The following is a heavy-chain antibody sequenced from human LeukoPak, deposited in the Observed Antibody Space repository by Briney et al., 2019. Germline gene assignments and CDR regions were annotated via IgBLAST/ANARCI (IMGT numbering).Heavy chain of an antibody. Sequence: GGSLRLSCAASGFTFDDYGMSWVRQAPGKGLEWVSGINWNGGSTGYADSVKGRFTISRGNAKNSLYLRMNSLRAEDTALYYCARDPHVEMATIGDYWGQGTLVTVSS. J-gene: IGHJ4*02. D-gene: IGHD5-24*01. CDR2: INWNGGST. V-gene: IGHV3-20*04. CDR1: GFTFDDYG. CDR3: ARDPHVEMATIGDY.